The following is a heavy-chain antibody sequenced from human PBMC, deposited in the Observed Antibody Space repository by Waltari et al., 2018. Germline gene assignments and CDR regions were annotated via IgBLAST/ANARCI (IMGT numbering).Heavy chain of an antibody. Sequence: QVQLVQSGAEVKKPGASVKVSCKASGYTFTGYYMHWVRQAPGQGLEWMGRINPNSGGTNYAQKFQGRVTMTRDTSISTAYMELSRLRSDDTAVYYCARSFVLRFLEKEEWDVWGKGTTVTVSS. J-gene: IGHJ6*04. D-gene: IGHD3-3*01. V-gene: IGHV1-2*06. CDR1: GYTFTGYY. CDR2: INPNSGGT. CDR3: ARSFVLRFLEKEEWDV.